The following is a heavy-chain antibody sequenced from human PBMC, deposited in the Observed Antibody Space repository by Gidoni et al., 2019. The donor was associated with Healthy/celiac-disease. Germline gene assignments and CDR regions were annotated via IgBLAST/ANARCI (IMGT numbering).Heavy chain of an antibody. CDR3: ARGTMWGIADLNY. V-gene: IGHV3-33*01. CDR1: GFTFSSYG. J-gene: IGHJ4*02. Sequence: QVQLVESGGGVVQPGRSLRLSCAASGFTFSSYGMHWVRQAPGKGLEWVAVIWYDGSNKYYADSVKGRFTISRDNSKNTLYLQMNSLRAEDTAVYYCARGTMWGIADLNYWGQGTLVTVSS. D-gene: IGHD6-13*01. CDR2: IWYDGSNK.